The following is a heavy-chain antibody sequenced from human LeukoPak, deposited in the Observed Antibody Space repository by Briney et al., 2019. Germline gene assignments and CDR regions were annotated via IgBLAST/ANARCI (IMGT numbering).Heavy chain of an antibody. D-gene: IGHD2-21*02. CDR2: INHSGST. CDR1: GGSFSGYY. J-gene: IGHJ5*02. Sequence: SETLSLTCAVYGGSFSGYYWSWIRQPPGKGLEWIEEINHSGSTNYNPSPKSRVTISIDTSKNQFSLKLSSVTAADTAVYYCARQYCGGDCYSNWFDPWGQGTLVTVSS. CDR3: ARQYCGGDCYSNWFDP. V-gene: IGHV4-34*01.